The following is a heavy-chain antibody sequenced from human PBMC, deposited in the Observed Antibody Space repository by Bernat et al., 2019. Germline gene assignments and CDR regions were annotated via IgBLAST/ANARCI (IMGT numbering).Heavy chain of an antibody. CDR3: AKDLEEAVACEN. Sequence: QVQLVESGGGVVQPGRSLRLSCAASGFTFSSYGMHWVRQAPGKGLEWVAVISYDGSNKYSADSVKGRFTISRDNSKHTLYLQMNSLRAEDTAVYYCAKDLEEAVACENWGQGTLVTVSS. J-gene: IGHJ4*02. CDR1: GFTFSSYG. D-gene: IGHD6-19*01. V-gene: IGHV3-30*18. CDR2: ISYDGSNK.